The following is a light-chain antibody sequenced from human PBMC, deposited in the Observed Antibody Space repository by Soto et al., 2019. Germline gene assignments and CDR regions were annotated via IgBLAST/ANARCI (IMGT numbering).Light chain of an antibody. CDR2: DVS. V-gene: IGLV2-11*01. Sequence: QSALTQPRSVSGSPGQSVTISCTGTSSDVGGYNYVSWYLQHPGKAPKVMSYDVSKRPSGVPDRFSGSKSGNTASLTISGLQAEDDADYYCCSHAGSYTYVFGTGTKLTVL. J-gene: IGLJ1*01. CDR1: SSDVGGYNY. CDR3: CSHAGSYTYV.